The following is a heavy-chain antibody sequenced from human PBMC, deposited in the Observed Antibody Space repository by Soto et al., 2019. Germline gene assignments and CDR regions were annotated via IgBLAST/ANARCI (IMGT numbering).Heavy chain of an antibody. V-gene: IGHV3-30*04. Sequence: GGSLRLSCAASGFTFSSYAMHWVRQAPGKGLEWVAVISYDGSNKYYADSVKGRFTISRDNSKNTLYLQMNSLRAEDTAVYYCARDGVGATYYYYYMDVWGKGTTVTVSS. CDR2: ISYDGSNK. CDR3: ARDGVGATYYYYYMDV. J-gene: IGHJ6*03. D-gene: IGHD1-26*01. CDR1: GFTFSSYA.